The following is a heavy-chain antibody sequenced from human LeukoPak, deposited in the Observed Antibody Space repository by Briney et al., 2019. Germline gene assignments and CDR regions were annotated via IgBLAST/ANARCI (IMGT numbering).Heavy chain of an antibody. Sequence: PSETLSLTCAVYGGSFSGYYWSWIRQPPGKGLEWIGEINHSGSTNYNPSLKSRVTISVDTSKNQFSLKLSSVTAADTAVYYCARLELLYSSSWYYFDYWGQGTLVTVSS. J-gene: IGHJ4*02. CDR1: GGSFSGYY. V-gene: IGHV4-34*01. CDR3: ARLELLYSSSWYYFDY. D-gene: IGHD6-13*01. CDR2: INHSGST.